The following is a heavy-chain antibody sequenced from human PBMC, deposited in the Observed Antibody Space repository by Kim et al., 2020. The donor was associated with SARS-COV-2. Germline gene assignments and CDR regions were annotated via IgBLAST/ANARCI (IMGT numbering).Heavy chain of an antibody. CDR3: ARHDTDRPGISESFDI. D-gene: IGHD6-13*01. J-gene: IGHJ3*02. Sequence: SETLSLTCTVSGGSISSSSYYWGWIRQPPGKGLEWIGSIYYSGSTYYNPSLKSRVTISVDTSKNQFSLKLSSVTAADTAVYYCARHDTDRPGISESFDIWGQGTMVTVSS. CDR1: GGSISSSSYY. CDR2: IYYSGST. V-gene: IGHV4-39*01.